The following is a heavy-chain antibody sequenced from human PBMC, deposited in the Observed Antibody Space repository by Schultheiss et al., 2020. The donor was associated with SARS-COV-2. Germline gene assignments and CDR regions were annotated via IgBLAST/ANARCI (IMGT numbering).Heavy chain of an antibody. J-gene: IGHJ4*02. Sequence: ASVKVSCKASDYTFSTYGISWVRQAPGQGLEWMGRINPNSGGTNYAQKFQGRVTITADKSTSTAYMELSSLRAEDTAVYYCARGGAARQPPPVWGQGTLVTVSS. CDR1: DYTFSTYG. CDR3: ARGGAARQPPPV. V-gene: IGHV1-18*01. CDR2: INPNSGGT. D-gene: IGHD6-6*01.